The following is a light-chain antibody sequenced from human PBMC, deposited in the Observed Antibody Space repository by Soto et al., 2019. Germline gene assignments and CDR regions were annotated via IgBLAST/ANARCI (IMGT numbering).Light chain of an antibody. CDR1: QSVLYSSNNKNY. Sequence: DFVMTQSPDSLAVSLGERATINCKSSQSVLYSSNNKNYLAWYQQKPGQPPKLLIYWASNRDSGVPDRFSGSGSGTDFTLTISSMQAEDVAVYYCQQYYSTLYTFGQGTKLEIK. J-gene: IGKJ2*01. CDR2: WAS. CDR3: QQYYSTLYT. V-gene: IGKV4-1*01.